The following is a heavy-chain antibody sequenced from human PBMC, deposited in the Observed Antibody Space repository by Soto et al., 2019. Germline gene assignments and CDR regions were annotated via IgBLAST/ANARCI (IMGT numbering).Heavy chain of an antibody. V-gene: IGHV2-5*02. CDR2: IYWDDDE. CDR1: GFSLSSSGVG. J-gene: IGHJ4*02. CDR3: APSLLWFGELPPGYFDY. Sequence: QITLKESGPTLVKPTQTLTLTCTFSGFSLSSSGVGVGWIRQPPGKALEWLAVIYWDDDERYSPSLKNRLTITKDTSQNQVVLTMTNMDPVDTATYYCAPSLLWFGELPPGYFDYWGQGTLVTVSS. D-gene: IGHD3-10*01.